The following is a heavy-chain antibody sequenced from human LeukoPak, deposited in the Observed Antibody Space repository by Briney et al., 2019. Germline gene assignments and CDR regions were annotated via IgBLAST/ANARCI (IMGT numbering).Heavy chain of an antibody. J-gene: IGHJ4*02. Sequence: GGSLRLSCAASGFTFSSYGMSWVRQAPGKGLEWVSAISGSGGSTYYADSVKGRFTISRDNSRNTLYLQMSSLRAEDTAIYYCAKKTSYHFDYWGQGTLDTVSS. CDR1: GFTFSSYG. CDR3: AKKTSYHFDY. CDR2: ISGSGGST. D-gene: IGHD2-2*01. V-gene: IGHV3-23*01.